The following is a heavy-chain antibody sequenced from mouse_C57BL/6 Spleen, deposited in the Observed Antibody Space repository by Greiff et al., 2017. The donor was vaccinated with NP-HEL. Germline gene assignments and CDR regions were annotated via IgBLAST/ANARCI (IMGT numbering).Heavy chain of an antibody. CDR2: IDPDDGDT. D-gene: IGHD1-1*01. CDR1: GFTFTDYY. Sequence: EVQLQESGAELVKPGASVKLSCTASGFTFTDYYMHWVKQRTGQGLEWIGRIDPDDGDTYYDPKFKGKATMTADTSSSTAYLQLRSLTSEDTAVYYCARYYYSSCPAYDMDYWGQGTTLTVSS. V-gene: IGHV14-2*01. J-gene: IGHJ2*01. CDR3: ARYYYSSCPAYDMDY.